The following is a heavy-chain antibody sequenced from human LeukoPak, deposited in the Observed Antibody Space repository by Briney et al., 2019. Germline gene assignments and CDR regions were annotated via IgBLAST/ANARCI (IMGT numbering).Heavy chain of an antibody. CDR3: ASALVGKQLHPSE. J-gene: IGHJ4*02. V-gene: IGHV1-69*04. D-gene: IGHD1-1*01. CDR2: IIPFVDIP. Sequence: SVKVSCKASGGAFSDYAVTWVRQAPGQGLEWMGRIIPFVDIPYYAQKIQGRVTVTADKSTSTVYMELSSLKSEDTAVYYCASALVGKQLHPSEWGQGTLVTVSS. CDR1: GGAFSDYA.